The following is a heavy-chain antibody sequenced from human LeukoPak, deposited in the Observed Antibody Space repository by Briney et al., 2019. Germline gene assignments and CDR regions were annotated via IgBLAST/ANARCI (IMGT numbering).Heavy chain of an antibody. CDR2: IYTGESA. J-gene: IGHJ4*02. CDR1: GFIVSSNY. D-gene: IGHD1-1*01. Sequence: GGSLRLSCAVSGFIVSSNYMSWVRQAPGKGLEWVSVIYTGESASYADSVKGRFSISRDISENTLYLQMDSLRAEDTAVYYCVRDLRVDNPGLYWGQGTLVTVSS. CDR3: VRDLRVDNPGLY. V-gene: IGHV3-53*01.